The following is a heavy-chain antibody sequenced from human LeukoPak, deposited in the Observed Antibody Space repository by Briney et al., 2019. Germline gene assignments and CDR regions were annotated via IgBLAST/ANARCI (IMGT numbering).Heavy chain of an antibody. J-gene: IGHJ6*02. CDR1: GFTFDDYA. D-gene: IGHD3-3*01. CDR2: ISWNSGSI. CDR3: AKDRAPGSLFGVVGPRLDV. V-gene: IGHV3-9*01. Sequence: GGSLRLSCAASGFTFDDYAMHWVRQAPGKGLEWVSGISWNSGSIGYADSVKGRFTISRDNAKNSLYLQMNSLRAGDTALYYCAKDRAPGSLFGVVGPRLDVWGQGTTVIVSS.